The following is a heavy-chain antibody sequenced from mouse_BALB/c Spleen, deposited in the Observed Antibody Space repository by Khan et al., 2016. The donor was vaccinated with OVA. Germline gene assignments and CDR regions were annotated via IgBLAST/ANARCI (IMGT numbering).Heavy chain of an antibody. J-gene: IGHJ3*01. V-gene: IGHV1-4*01. D-gene: IGHD2-10*01. Sequence: QVRLQQSGAELARPGASVKMSCKASGYTFTSYTIHWVKQRPGQGLEWIGYINPSNIYTNYNQKFRDKATLNADKSSRTAYIQLSSLTSEDVVVYYWSSVGAYDGSDEAWFAYWGQGTLVTVSA. CDR3: SSVGAYDGSDEAWFAY. CDR1: GYTFTSYT. CDR2: INPSNIYT.